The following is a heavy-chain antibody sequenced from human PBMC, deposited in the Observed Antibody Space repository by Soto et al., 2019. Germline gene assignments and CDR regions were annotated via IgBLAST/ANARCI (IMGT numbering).Heavy chain of an antibody. V-gene: IGHV4-59*01. D-gene: IGHD3-10*01. J-gene: IGHJ3*02. CDR1: GGSISSYY. CDR3: ARRAVRVEAFDI. CDR2: IYYSGST. Sequence: QVQLQESGPGLVKPSETLSLTCTVSGGSISSYYWSWIRQPPGKGLEWIGYIYYSGSTNYNPSLKSRVTMAVDTSKYQFSLKLISVTAADTAGYYCARRAVRVEAFDIWGQGTMVTVSS.